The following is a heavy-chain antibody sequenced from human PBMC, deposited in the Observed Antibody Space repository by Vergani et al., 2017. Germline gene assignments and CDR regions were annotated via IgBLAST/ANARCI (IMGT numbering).Heavy chain of an antibody. V-gene: IGHV3-23*04. CDR2: IGSGGDT. D-gene: IGHD3-10*01. J-gene: IGHJ4*02. Sequence: EVQLVESGGGLVQPGGSLRLSCAASGFTFSTTAMTWVRQAPGKGLQWVSGIGSGGDTYYADSVKGRFTISRDNSKNTLYLQMNSLRADDAAVYYCAKGGWGSHCDYWGQGTQVTVSS. CDR3: AKGGWGSHCDY. CDR1: GFTFSTTA.